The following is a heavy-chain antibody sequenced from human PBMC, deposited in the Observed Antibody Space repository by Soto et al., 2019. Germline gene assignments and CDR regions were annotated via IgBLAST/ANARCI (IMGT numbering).Heavy chain of an antibody. D-gene: IGHD3-10*01. CDR1: GYTFTTYT. J-gene: IGHJ5*02. V-gene: IGHV1-3*01. CDR3: TRDPGRSWFDP. Sequence: ASVKVSCKACGYTFTTYTLQWLRQAPGQRLEWMGWINPGNGDTKYSQTFQGRVTITSDTSASTAYMELSSLRSEDTAVYYCTRDPGRSWFDPWGQGTLVTVSS. CDR2: INPGNGDT.